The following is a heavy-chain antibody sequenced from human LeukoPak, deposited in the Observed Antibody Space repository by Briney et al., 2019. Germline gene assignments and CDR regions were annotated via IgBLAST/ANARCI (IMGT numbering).Heavy chain of an antibody. Sequence: ASVKVSCKASGYTFTGYYMHWVRQAPGQGLEWMGWINPNSGGTNYAQKFQGRVTITRDTSISTAYMELSRLRSDDTAVYYCARDEDIVVVPAATIGRYFDYRGQGTLVTVSS. CDR3: ARDEDIVVVPAATIGRYFDY. CDR1: GYTFTGYY. V-gene: IGHV1-2*02. CDR2: INPNSGGT. J-gene: IGHJ4*02. D-gene: IGHD2-2*01.